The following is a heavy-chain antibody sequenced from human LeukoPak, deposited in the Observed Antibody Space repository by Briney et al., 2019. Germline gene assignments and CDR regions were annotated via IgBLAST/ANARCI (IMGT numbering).Heavy chain of an antibody. V-gene: IGHV5-51*01. CDR3: ARRVRYSGSYGGIDY. CDR2: IYPGYSDA. CDR1: GYKLTNNW. D-gene: IGHD1-26*01. J-gene: IGHJ4*02. Sequence: GESLQISCKISGYKLTNNWIGWVRQVPGKGLEWMGLIYPGYSDAKYSPSFQGQVTLSVDASISTAYLQLSGLRASDTAIYYCARRVRYSGSYGGIDYWGQGTLVTVSS.